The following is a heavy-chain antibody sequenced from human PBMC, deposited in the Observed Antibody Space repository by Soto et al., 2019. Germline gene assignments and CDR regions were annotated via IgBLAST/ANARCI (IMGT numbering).Heavy chain of an antibody. Sequence: QVQLVQSGAEVKKPGSSVKVSCKASGGTFSSYTISWVRQAPGQGLEWMGRIIPILGIANYAQKFQGRVTITADKSTSTAYMELSSLRSEDTAVYHRVCHGYNGTYYYYYSMHVWGQGTTVTVSS. CDR1: GGTFSSYT. D-gene: IGHD1-1*01. CDR2: IIPILGIA. CDR3: VCHGYNGTYYYYYSMHV. V-gene: IGHV1-69*02. J-gene: IGHJ6*02.